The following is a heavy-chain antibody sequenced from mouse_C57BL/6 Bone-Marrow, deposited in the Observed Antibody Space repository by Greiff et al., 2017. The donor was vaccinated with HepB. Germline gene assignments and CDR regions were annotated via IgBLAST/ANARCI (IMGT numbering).Heavy chain of an antibody. J-gene: IGHJ3*01. CDR2: IWSGGST. CDR1: GFSLTSYG. D-gene: IGHD1-1*01. Sequence: VQLQQSGPGLVQPSQSLSITCTVSGFSLTSYGVHWVRQSPGKGLEWLGVIWSGGSTDYNAAFISRLSISKDNSKSQVFFKMNSLQADDTAIYYCARNKAFYYGSSGFAYWGQGTLVTVSA. CDR3: ARNKAFYYGSSGFAY. V-gene: IGHV2-2*01.